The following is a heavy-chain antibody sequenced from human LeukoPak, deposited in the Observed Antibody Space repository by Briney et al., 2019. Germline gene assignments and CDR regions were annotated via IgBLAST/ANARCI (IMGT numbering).Heavy chain of an antibody. D-gene: IGHD2-2*01. Sequence: ASVKVSCKVSGYTLTQLSMHWVRQAPGKGREWVGGFDPEDGETIYAQKFQGRVTMTEDTSTDTAYMELSSLRSEDTAVYYCATTDIVVVPAAMDLDYWGQGTLVTVSS. J-gene: IGHJ4*02. CDR2: FDPEDGET. V-gene: IGHV1-24*01. CDR1: GYTLTQLS. CDR3: ATTDIVVVPAAMDLDY.